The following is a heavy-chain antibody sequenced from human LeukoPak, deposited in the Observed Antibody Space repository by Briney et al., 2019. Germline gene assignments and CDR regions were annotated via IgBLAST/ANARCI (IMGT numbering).Heavy chain of an antibody. D-gene: IGHD1-20*01. CDR1: GASITTYY. J-gene: IGHJ4*02. CDR2: IHYSGRT. V-gene: IGHV4-59*08. CDR3: ARLDGNWNYFDY. Sequence: SETLSLTCSVSGASITTYYWSWIRQPPGKGLEWITYIHYSGRTSYHTPLKTRLTTSLDTSKNQFLLKLSSVTAADTAVYHWARLDGNWNYFDYWGQGTLVTVSS.